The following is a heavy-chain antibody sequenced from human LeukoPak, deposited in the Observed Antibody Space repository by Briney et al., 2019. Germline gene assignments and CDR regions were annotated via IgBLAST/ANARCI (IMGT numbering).Heavy chain of an antibody. Sequence: GGSLRLSCAASGFTFSSYAMNWVRQAPGKGLEWVSGISGSGDSTHYADSVKGRFTISRDNSKNTLYLQMNSLKTEDTAVYYCTGHVDYGDYRPYYYHMDVWGKGTTVTVSS. CDR1: GFTFSSYA. D-gene: IGHD4-17*01. J-gene: IGHJ6*03. CDR2: ISGSGDST. V-gene: IGHV3-23*01. CDR3: TGHVDYGDYRPYYYHMDV.